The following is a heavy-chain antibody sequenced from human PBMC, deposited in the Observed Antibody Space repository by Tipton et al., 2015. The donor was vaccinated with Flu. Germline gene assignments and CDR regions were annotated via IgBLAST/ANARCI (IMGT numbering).Heavy chain of an antibody. J-gene: IGHJ3*02. CDR3: ARHPSSLGAFDI. D-gene: IGHD7-27*01. CDR1: GYSISSGYY. CDR2: IYHSGST. Sequence: TLSLTCAVSGYSISSGYYWGWIRQPPGKGLEWIGSIYHSGSTYYNPSLKSRVTISVDTSKNQFSLKLSSVTAADTAVYYCARHPSSLGAFDIWGQGTMVTVPS. V-gene: IGHV4-38-2*01.